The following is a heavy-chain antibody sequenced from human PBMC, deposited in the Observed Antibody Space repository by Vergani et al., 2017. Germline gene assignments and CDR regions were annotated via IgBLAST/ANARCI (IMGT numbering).Heavy chain of an antibody. CDR3: ARGVVGGYDYYYYYGMDV. J-gene: IGHJ6*02. CDR2: IIPIFGTA. D-gene: IGHD1-26*01. V-gene: IGHV1-69*13. CDR1: GGTFSIYA. Sequence: QVQLVQSGAEVKKPGSSVKVSCKASGGTFSIYATSWVRQAPGQGLEWMGRIIPIFGTANYAQKFQGIVTITADESTSTAYMELSSLRSEDTAVYYCARGVVGGYDYYYYYGMDVWGQGTTVTVSS.